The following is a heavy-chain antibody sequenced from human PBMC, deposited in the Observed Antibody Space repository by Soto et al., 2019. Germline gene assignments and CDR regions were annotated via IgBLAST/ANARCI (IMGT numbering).Heavy chain of an antibody. CDR3: ARDRVAGIWGDAFDI. V-gene: IGHV1-18*04. D-gene: IGHD3-16*01. CDR2: INPYNANT. J-gene: IGHJ3*02. CDR1: GYTFTNHG. Sequence: ASVKVSCKTSGYTFTNHGINWVRQAPGQGLEWMGWINPYNANTNYAQKLQCRVTMTTDTSTTTDYMDLRSLTSDDTAVYYCARDRVAGIWGDAFDIWGQGTMVTVSS.